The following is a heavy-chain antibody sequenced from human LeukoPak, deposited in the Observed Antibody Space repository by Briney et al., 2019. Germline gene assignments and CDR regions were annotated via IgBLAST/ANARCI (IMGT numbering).Heavy chain of an antibody. CDR3: ARAVTGTNVNDY. J-gene: IGHJ4*02. CDR1: GYTFTSYG. Sequence: ASVKVSCKASGYTFTSYGISWVRQAPGQGLEWMGIINPSGGSTSYAQKFQGRVTMTRDTSTSTVYMELSSLRFEDTAVYYCARAVTGTNVNDYWGQGTLVTVSS. D-gene: IGHD1-7*01. CDR2: INPSGGST. V-gene: IGHV1-46*01.